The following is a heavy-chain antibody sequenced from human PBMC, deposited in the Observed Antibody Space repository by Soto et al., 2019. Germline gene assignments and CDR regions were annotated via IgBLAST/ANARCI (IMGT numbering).Heavy chain of an antibody. D-gene: IGHD2-21*02. V-gene: IGHV3-23*01. CDR3: AKDDFTDRGDDYFDY. CDR2: IGASGDIT. Sequence: PGRSLRLSCAASGFSCTNFAMSWVRQAPGKGLEWVAGIGASGDITWYADSVKGRLSISRDNSKNTLYLQLNSLRFEDTAVYYCAKDDFTDRGDDYFDYWGPGTLVTVSS. CDR1: GFSCTNFA. J-gene: IGHJ4*02.